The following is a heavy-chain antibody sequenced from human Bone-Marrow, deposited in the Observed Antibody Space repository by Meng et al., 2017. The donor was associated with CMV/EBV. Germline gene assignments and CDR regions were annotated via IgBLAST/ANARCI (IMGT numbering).Heavy chain of an antibody. CDR2: IGSKVYGGTT. V-gene: IGHV3-49*04. J-gene: IGHJ3*02. Sequence: GGSLRLSCAGSGFTFRDYAMSWVRQAPGKGLEWVGFIGSKVYGGTTEYAASVKGRFTISRDDSKSTAYLEMNSLRAEDTAVYYCARNRSPDSSGAFDIWGQGTMVTVSS. CDR3: ARNRSPDSSGAFDI. D-gene: IGHD3-22*01. CDR1: GFTFRDYA.